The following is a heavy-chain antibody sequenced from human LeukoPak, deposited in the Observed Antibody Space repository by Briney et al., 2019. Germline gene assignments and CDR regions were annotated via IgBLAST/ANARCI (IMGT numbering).Heavy chain of an antibody. CDR3: ATEDCSGGSCYFGYYYYYGMDV. V-gene: IGHV3-23*01. D-gene: IGHD2-15*01. J-gene: IGHJ6*02. CDR2: ISGSGGST. CDR1: GFTFSGYA. Sequence: GGSLRLSCAASGFTFSGYAMSWVRQAPGKGLEWVSAISGSGGSTYYADSVKGRFTISRDNSKNTLYLQMNSLRAEDTAVYYCATEDCSGGSCYFGYYYYYGMDVWGQGTTVTVSS.